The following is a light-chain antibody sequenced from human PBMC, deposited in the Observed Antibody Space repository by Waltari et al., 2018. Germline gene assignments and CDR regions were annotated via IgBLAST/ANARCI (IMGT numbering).Light chain of an antibody. CDR2: DVS. Sequence: QSALTQPASGPGSPRQSITFPCTGTSSDVGGYNSVSWYQQHPGKAPKLMIYDVSERPSGGSSHFSGSKSGNTASLTISGLQAEDEADYYCSSYTSSNTWVFGGGTMLTVL. V-gene: IGLV2-14*01. J-gene: IGLJ3*02. CDR3: SSYTSSNTWV. CDR1: SSDVGGYNS.